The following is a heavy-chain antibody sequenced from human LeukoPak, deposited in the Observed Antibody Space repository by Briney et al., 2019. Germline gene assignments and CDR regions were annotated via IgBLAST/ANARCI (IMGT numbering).Heavy chain of an antibody. Sequence: GASVKVSCKVSGYTLTELSMHWVRQAPGKGLEWMGGFDPEDGETIYAQKFQGRVTMTEDTSTDTAYMELSSLRSEDTAVYYCATALDTAVTKYFQHWGQGTLVTVSS. CDR1: GYTLTELS. CDR3: ATALDTAVTKYFQH. CDR2: FDPEDGET. J-gene: IGHJ1*01. V-gene: IGHV1-24*01. D-gene: IGHD4-17*01.